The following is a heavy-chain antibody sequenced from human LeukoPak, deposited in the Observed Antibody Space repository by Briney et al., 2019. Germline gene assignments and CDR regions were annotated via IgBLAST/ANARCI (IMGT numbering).Heavy chain of an antibody. CDR3: ARSLAAGFDI. CDR2: MKQDGSEK. CDR1: GGSISSHY. Sequence: ETLSLTCTVSGGSISSHYWSWVRQAPGKGLEWVANMKQDGSEKYYVDSVKGRFTISRDNAKNSLCLQMNSLRAEDTAVYYCARSLAAGFDIWGRGTMVTVSS. V-gene: IGHV3-7*04. J-gene: IGHJ3*02. D-gene: IGHD6-25*01.